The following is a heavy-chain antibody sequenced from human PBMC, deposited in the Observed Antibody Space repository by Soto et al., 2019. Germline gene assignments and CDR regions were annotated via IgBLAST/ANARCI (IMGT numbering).Heavy chain of an antibody. J-gene: IGHJ6*02. CDR2: IIPIFGTA. Sequence: QVQLVQSGAEVKKPGSSVKVSCKASGGTFSSYAISWVRQAPGQGLEWMGGIIPIFGTANYAQKFQGRVTITVEKSPRTADMELSSLRSEDTAVYYCARDSVMATNLNYGMDVWGQGTTVTVS. CDR1: GGTFSSYA. CDR3: ARDSVMATNLNYGMDV. D-gene: IGHD2-21*01. V-gene: IGHV1-69*06.